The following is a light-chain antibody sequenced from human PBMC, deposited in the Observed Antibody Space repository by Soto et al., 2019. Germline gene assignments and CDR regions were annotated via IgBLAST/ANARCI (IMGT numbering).Light chain of an antibody. J-gene: IGKJ1*01. Sequence: DIQMTQSPSTLSASVGDRVTITCRASQSISSWLAWYQQKPGKAPKLLIYTASSLESGVPSRFSGSGSGTEFTLTISSLQPDYFATYYCQQYNRYWTFGQGTKVEIK. V-gene: IGKV1-5*03. CDR3: QQYNRYWT. CDR1: QSISSW. CDR2: TAS.